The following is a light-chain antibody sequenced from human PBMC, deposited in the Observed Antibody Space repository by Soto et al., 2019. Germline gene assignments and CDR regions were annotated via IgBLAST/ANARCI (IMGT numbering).Light chain of an antibody. CDR2: DAS. CDR1: QGISSY. CDR3: QQYDSSPF. V-gene: IGKV1-8*01. Sequence: AIRMTQSPSSFSASTGDRVTITHRASQGISSYLAWYQQKTGEAPKLLIYDASTLQRGVPSRCSGCESETHLTITMSGLHSEDFAVYYCQQYDSSPFFGGATKVDVK. J-gene: IGKJ4*01.